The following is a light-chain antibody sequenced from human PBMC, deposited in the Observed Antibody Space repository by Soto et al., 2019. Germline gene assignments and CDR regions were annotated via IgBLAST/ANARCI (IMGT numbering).Light chain of an antibody. CDR1: RNDIGAYEF. J-gene: IGLJ1*01. CDR2: EVV. CDR3: KSYAGSNTYV. V-gene: IGLV2-8*01. Sequence: QSVLTQPPSASGCPGQSVTISCTGTRNDIGAYEFVSWYQHHPGKAPKLIIYEVVQRPSGVPDRFSGSKSGSTASLTVSGLQAADEADYYCKSYAGSNTYVFGTGTKVTVL.